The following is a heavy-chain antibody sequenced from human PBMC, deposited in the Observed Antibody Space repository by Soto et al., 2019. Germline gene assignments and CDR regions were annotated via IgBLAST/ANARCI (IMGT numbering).Heavy chain of an antibody. CDR3: ARDEAWWELRY. V-gene: IGHV3-33*01. CDR1: GFTFSSYG. J-gene: IGHJ4*02. CDR2: IWYDGSNK. D-gene: IGHD1-26*01. Sequence: QVQLVESGGGVVQPGRSLRLSCAASGFTFSSYGMHWVRQAPGKGLEWVAVIWYDGSNKYYADSVKGRFTISRDNSKNTLYLQMNSLRAEDTAVYYCARDEAWWELRYWGQGTLGTVSS.